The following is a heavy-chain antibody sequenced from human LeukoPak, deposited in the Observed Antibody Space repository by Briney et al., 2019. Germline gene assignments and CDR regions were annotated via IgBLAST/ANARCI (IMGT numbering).Heavy chain of an antibody. J-gene: IGHJ4*01. V-gene: IGHV3-30*04. Sequence: GRSLRLSCAASGFTFISYAMHWVRQAPGKGLEWVTVISYDGSNKYYADSVKGRFTISRDNSKNTLYLQMNNLRAEDTAVYYCPRDLGYCSGGSCYGIDYWGHGTLVTVSS. CDR2: ISYDGSNK. D-gene: IGHD2-15*01. CDR3: PRDLGYCSGGSCYGIDY. CDR1: GFTFISYA.